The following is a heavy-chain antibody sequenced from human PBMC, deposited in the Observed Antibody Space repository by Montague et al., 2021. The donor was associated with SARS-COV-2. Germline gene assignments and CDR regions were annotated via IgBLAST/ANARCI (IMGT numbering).Heavy chain of an antibody. J-gene: IGHJ6*01. CDR2: VSSSGRT. CDR3: ARLTLSGWPSYYLCGLDV. CDR1: GAAISENTYK. Sequence: SETLSLTCTVSGAAISENTYKWGWLRQPPGKGLEFIASVSSSGRTHYXXXLQSRVTLSVDTSKNEISLKVTSVTAADTSVYYCARLTLSGWPSYYLCGLDVWGPGTMITVSS. V-gene: IGHV4-39*01. D-gene: IGHD6-19*01.